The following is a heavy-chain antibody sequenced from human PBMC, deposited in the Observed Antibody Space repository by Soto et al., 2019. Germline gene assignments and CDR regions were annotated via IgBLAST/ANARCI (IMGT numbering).Heavy chain of an antibody. D-gene: IGHD1-20*01. Sequence: EVQLLESGGKLVQPGGSLTLSCAASGFTFSTYAMAWVRQAPGKGLEWVSGVSASGLNTDYADPVKGRFYISRDNSKNTGSLHTNSQRAEDTDLYYCATYRPRRTSVYFFDYRGQGTPVTGSS. CDR2: VSASGLNT. CDR3: ATYRPRRTSVYFFDY. J-gene: IGHJ4*02. V-gene: IGHV3-23*01. CDR1: GFTFSTYA.